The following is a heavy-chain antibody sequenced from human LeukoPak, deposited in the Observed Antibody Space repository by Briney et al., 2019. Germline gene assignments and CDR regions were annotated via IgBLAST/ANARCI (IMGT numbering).Heavy chain of an antibody. J-gene: IGHJ5*02. Sequence: GGSLRLSCEASGFTFSSYWMHWVRQAPGKGLVWVSRINSDGSSTSYADYVKGRFTITRDNAKNTLYLQMNSLRAEDTAVYYCASIGYCSSTSCPLNWFDPWGQGTLVTVSS. V-gene: IGHV3-74*01. CDR1: GFTFSSYW. D-gene: IGHD2-2*01. CDR3: ASIGYCSSTSCPLNWFDP. CDR2: INSDGSST.